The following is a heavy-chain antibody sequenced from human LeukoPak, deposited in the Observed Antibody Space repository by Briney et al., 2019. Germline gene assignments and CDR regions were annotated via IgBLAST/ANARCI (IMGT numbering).Heavy chain of an antibody. J-gene: IGHJ4*02. V-gene: IGHV1-69*13. D-gene: IGHD3-22*01. CDR2: ITPMFGTP. CDR1: GGTFISYA. Sequence: SVKVSCKASGGTFISYAISWVRQAPGQGLEWMGGITPMFGTPNYAQKFQGRVTITADESTSTAYMELSSLRSEDTAVYYCVRDGSYCDSSGYYYLYWGQGTLVTVSS. CDR3: VRDGSYCDSSGYYYLY.